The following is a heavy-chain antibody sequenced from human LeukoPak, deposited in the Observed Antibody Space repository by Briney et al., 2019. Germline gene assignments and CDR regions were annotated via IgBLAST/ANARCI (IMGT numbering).Heavy chain of an antibody. CDR3: ARESIVVVPAAMRDYFDY. J-gene: IGHJ4*02. Sequence: SETLSLTCAVYSGSFSGYYWSWIRQPPGKGLEWIGEINHSGSTNYNPSLKSRVTISVDTSKNQFSLKLSSVTAADTAVYYCARESIVVVPAAMRDYFDYWGQGTLVTVSS. D-gene: IGHD2-2*01. V-gene: IGHV4-34*01. CDR2: INHSGST. CDR1: SGSFSGYY.